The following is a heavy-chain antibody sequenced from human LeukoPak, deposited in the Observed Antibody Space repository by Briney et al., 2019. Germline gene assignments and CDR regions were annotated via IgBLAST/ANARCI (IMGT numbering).Heavy chain of an antibody. J-gene: IGHJ4*02. Sequence: GGSLRLSCAASGFTFSSYAMHWVRQAPGKGLEWVAVISYDGSNKYYADSVKGRFTISRDNSKNTLYLQMNSLRAEDTAVYYCARGRSSGYYGDYWGQGTLVTVSS. V-gene: IGHV3-30-3*01. CDR2: ISYDGSNK. D-gene: IGHD3-22*01. CDR3: ARGRSSGYYGDY. CDR1: GFTFSSYA.